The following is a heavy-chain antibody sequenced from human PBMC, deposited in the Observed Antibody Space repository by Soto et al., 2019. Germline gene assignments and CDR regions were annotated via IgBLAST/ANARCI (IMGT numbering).Heavy chain of an antibody. D-gene: IGHD2-21*02. V-gene: IGHV1-2*02. Sequence: QAQLVQSGAEVKKPGASVKVSCKTSGYTFTAYYIHWVRQAPGQGLEWVGWINPKTGDTKYAQKFQGRVTMTGDTSITTAYMELGRLRSYDTAVYYCARQLAYCGGDCYTDPIDYWGQGTLVPVSS. J-gene: IGHJ4*02. CDR1: GYTFTAYY. CDR2: INPKTGDT. CDR3: ARQLAYCGGDCYTDPIDY.